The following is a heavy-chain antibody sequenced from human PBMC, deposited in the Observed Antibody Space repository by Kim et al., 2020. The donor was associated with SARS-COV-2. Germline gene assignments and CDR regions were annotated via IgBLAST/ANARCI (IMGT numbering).Heavy chain of an antibody. CDR3: ARGGLKEDIVVVPAAMHLAFDI. V-gene: IGHV4-31*03. Sequence: SETLSLTCTVSGGSISSGGYYWSWIRQHPGKGLEWIGYIYYSGSTYYNPSLKSRVTISVDTSKNQFSLKLSSVTAADTAVYYCARGGLKEDIVVVPAAMHLAFDIWGQGTMVTVSS. D-gene: IGHD2-2*01. CDR1: GGSISSGGYY. J-gene: IGHJ3*02. CDR2: IYYSGST.